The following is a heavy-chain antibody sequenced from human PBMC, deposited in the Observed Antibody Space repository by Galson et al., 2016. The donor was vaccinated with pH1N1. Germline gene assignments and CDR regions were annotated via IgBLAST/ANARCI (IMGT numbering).Heavy chain of an antibody. Sequence: SLSLSCAVSGFTFDSHEMNWVRQAPGKGLEWVASISSGGNTMFYADSVKGRLIISRDNAKNSLYLQMNSLRVEDTAVYYCVRDNTMTTPLVLFDVWGQGTMVTVSS. CDR1: GFTFDSHE. V-gene: IGHV3-48*03. CDR2: ISSGGNTM. D-gene: IGHD4-17*01. J-gene: IGHJ3*01. CDR3: VRDNTMTTPLVLFDV.